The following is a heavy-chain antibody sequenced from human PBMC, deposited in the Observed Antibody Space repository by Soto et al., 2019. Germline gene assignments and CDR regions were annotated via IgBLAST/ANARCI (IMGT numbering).Heavy chain of an antibody. V-gene: IGHV1-69*12. CDR1: GGTFSSHG. D-gene: IGHD5-18*01. CDR2: IIPVFGTP. J-gene: IGHJ5*02. Sequence: QVQLVQSGAEVKKPGSSVKVSCKASGGTFSSHGISWVRQARGQGLEWMGGIIPVFGTPHYAQKFKGRVTITADESTSTAYMELSSLTSEDTAVYYCALDVDTPEIVTWFEHWGQGTLVTVSS. CDR3: ALDVDTPEIVTWFEH.